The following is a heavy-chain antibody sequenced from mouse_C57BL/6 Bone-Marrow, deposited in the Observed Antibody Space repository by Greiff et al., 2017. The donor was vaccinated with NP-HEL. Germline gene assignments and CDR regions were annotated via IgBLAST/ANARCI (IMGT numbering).Heavy chain of an antibody. J-gene: IGHJ3*01. CDR3: ARKGILRASGFAY. CDR1: GYTFTSYG. V-gene: IGHV1-81*01. Sequence: VQVVESGAELARPGASVKLSCKASGYTFTSYGISWVKQRTGQGLEWIGEIYPRSGNTYYNEKFKGKATLTADKSSSTAYMELRSLTSEDSAVYFCARKGILRASGFAYWGQGTLVTVSA. CDR2: IYPRSGNT. D-gene: IGHD1-1*01.